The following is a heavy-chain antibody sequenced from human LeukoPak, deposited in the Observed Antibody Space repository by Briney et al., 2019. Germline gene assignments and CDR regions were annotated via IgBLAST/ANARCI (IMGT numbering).Heavy chain of an antibody. Sequence: GGSLRLSCAASGFTFSSYAMHWVRQAPGKGLEWVSVISGSGGNTYYADSVKGRFTISRDNSKNTLYLQMNSLTAEDTAVYYCTSPMDSWATEWGQGTLVTVSS. J-gene: IGHJ4*02. CDR2: ISGSGGNT. CDR1: GFTFSSYA. V-gene: IGHV3-23*01. CDR3: TSPMDSWATE. D-gene: IGHD5-12*01.